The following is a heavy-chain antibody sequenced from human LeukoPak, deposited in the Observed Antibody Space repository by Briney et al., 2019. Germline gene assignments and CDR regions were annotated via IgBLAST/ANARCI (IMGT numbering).Heavy chain of an antibody. J-gene: IGHJ6*04. CDR3: AELGITMIGGV. D-gene: IGHD3-10*02. V-gene: IGHV3-48*03. Sequence: GGSLRLSCAASGFTFSSYEMNWVRQAPGKGLEGASYISSSGSTIYYADSVKGRFTISRDNAKNSLYLQMNSLSAEDTAVYYCAELGITMIGGVWGKGTTVTISS. CDR2: ISSSGSTI. CDR1: GFTFSSYE.